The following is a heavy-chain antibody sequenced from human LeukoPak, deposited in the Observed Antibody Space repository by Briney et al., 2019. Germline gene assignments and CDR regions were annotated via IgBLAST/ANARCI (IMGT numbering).Heavy chain of an antibody. CDR2: ISSSSSYI. CDR3: ARDQLVVTAHFDY. D-gene: IGHD2-21*02. CDR1: GFTFSSYS. J-gene: IGHJ4*02. Sequence: GGSLRLSCAASGFTFSSYSMNWVRQAPGKGLEWVSSISSSSSYIYYADSVKGRFTISRDNAKNSLYLQMNSLRAEDTAVYYCARDQLVVTAHFDYWGRGTVVTVSS. V-gene: IGHV3-21*01.